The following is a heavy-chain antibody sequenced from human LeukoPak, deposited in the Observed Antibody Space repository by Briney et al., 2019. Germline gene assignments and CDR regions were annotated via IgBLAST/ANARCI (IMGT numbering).Heavy chain of an antibody. Sequence: GGSLRLSCAASGFTFSSYGMHWVRQAPGKGLEWVAFIRYDGSNKYYADSVKGRFTISRDNSKNTLYLQMNSLRAEDTAVYYCAKDREYSSSSYYYYYMDVWGKGTTVTVSS. D-gene: IGHD6-6*01. CDR3: AKDREYSSSSYYYYYMDV. CDR2: IRYDGSNK. J-gene: IGHJ6*03. CDR1: GFTFSSYG. V-gene: IGHV3-30*02.